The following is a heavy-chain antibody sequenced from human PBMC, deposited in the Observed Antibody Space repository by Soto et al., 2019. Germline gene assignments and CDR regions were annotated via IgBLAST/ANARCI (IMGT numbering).Heavy chain of an antibody. V-gene: IGHV4-31*03. CDR2: IYYSGST. CDR1: GGSISSGGYY. J-gene: IGHJ4*02. D-gene: IGHD6-13*01. CDR3: ERYPQGGSRTD. Sequence: ASETLSLTCTVSGGSISSGGYYWSWIRQHPGKGLEWIGYIYYSGSTYYNPSLKSRVTISVDTSKNQFSLKLSSVTAADTAVYYCERYPQGGSRTDWGQGTLVTVYS.